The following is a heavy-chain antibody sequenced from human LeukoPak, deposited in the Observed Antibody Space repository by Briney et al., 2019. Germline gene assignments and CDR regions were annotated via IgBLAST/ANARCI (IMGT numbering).Heavy chain of an antibody. Sequence: PGGSLILSCAASGFTFSSYAMSWVRQAPGKGLEWVSAISGSGGSTYYADSVKGRFTISRDNSKNTLYLQMNSLRAEDTAVYYCAKDRDSSGYYSPLTYWGQGTLVTVSS. CDR2: ISGSGGST. CDR1: GFTFSSYA. D-gene: IGHD3-22*01. CDR3: AKDRDSSGYYSPLTY. J-gene: IGHJ4*02. V-gene: IGHV3-23*01.